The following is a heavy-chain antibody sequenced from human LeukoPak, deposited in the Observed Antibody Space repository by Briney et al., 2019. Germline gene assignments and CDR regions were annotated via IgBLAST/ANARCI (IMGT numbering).Heavy chain of an antibody. V-gene: IGHV3-23*01. J-gene: IGHJ4*02. D-gene: IGHD2-2*01. Sequence: PGGSLRLSCAASGFTFYSNAVSWVRQAPGKGLEWVSALSDSDGNTYYADSVKGRFTISRDNSKSTLYLQMNSLRADDTAVYYCAKVSTTSCYGWNDYWGQGTLVTVSS. CDR2: LSDSDGNT. CDR3: AKVSTTSCYGWNDY. CDR1: GFTFYSNA.